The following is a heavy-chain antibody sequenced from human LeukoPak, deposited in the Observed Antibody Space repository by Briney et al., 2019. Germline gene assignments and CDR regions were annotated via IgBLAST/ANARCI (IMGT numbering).Heavy chain of an antibody. V-gene: IGHV3-30*03. CDR2: IANDGINK. J-gene: IGHJ4*02. Sequence: PGTSLRLSCAASGFTFSSYGMNWVRQAPGKGLEWVAVIANDGINKFYVDSLRGRFTISRDNSKNTLYLQMNSLRAEDTAVYYCARVGAAANRDYWGQGTLVTVSS. CDR1: GFTFSSYG. D-gene: IGHD6-13*01. CDR3: ARVGAAANRDY.